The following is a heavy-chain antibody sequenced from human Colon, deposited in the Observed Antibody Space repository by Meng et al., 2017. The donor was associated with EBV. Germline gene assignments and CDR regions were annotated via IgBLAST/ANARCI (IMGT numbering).Heavy chain of an antibody. J-gene: IGHJ4*02. Sequence: QLPPQGSGPGLVKPSATLSLTCIVSGDSVSDTNHFWGWVRQAPGKGLEWVGSINSNWNTYSNPSLTSRVTMSLDTSKNQFSLKLSSVTAADTAVYYCVRVRGDFDYWGQGTLVTVSS. CDR1: GDSVSDTNHF. CDR3: VRVRGDFDY. CDR2: INSNWNT. V-gene: IGHV4-39*07. D-gene: IGHD3-16*01.